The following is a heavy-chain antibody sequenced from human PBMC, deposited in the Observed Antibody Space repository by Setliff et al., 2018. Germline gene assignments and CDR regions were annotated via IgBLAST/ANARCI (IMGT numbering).Heavy chain of an antibody. D-gene: IGHD3-3*01. J-gene: IGHJ4*02. CDR3: AKDLASWSPDR. CDR2: ISATGGAT. Sequence: GGSLRLSCAASEFTFSIYSMSWVRQAPGKGLEWVALISATGGATYYADSVKGRFTIFRDNSKNSLYLQMNDLRAEDTAVYYCAKDLASWSPDRWGLGTLVTVSS. V-gene: IGHV3-23*01. CDR1: EFTFSIYS.